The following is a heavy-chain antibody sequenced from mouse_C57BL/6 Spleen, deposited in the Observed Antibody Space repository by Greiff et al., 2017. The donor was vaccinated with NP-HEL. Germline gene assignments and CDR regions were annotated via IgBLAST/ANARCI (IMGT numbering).Heavy chain of an antibody. V-gene: IGHV1-55*01. Sequence: QVQLQQSGAELVKPGASVKMSCKASGYTFTSYWITWVKQRPGQGLEWIGDIYPGSGSTNYNEKFKSKATLTVDTSSSTAYMQLSSLTSEDSAVYYCARSSSGYSYYFDYWGQGTTLTVSS. J-gene: IGHJ2*01. CDR3: ARSSSGYSYYFDY. CDR1: GYTFTSYW. D-gene: IGHD3-2*02. CDR2: IYPGSGST.